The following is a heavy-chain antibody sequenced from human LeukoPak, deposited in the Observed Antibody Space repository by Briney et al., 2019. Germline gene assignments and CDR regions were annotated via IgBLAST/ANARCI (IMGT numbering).Heavy chain of an antibody. CDR1: GGPISSGSYY. CDR3: ARGFDGGVAPARLDY. J-gene: IGHJ4*02. V-gene: IGHV4-61*02. CDR2: IYTSGST. Sequence: SETLSLTCAVSGGPISSGSYYWSWIRQPAGKGLEWIGRIYTSGSTNYNPSLKSRVTISVDTSKNQFSLKLSSVTAADTAVYYCARGFDGGVAPARLDYWGQGTLVTVSS. D-gene: IGHD2-15*01.